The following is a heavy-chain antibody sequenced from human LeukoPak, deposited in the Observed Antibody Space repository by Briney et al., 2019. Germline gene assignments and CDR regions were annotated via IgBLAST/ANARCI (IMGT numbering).Heavy chain of an antibody. J-gene: IGHJ4*02. CDR1: GFTFRSYG. CDR2: ISYDGSNK. D-gene: IGHD3-22*01. CDR3: AKDRYDSSEGWIDY. V-gene: IGHV3-30*18. Sequence: PGGSLRLSCAASGFTFRSYGMHWVRQAPGKGLEWVAVISYDGSNKYYADSVKGRFTISRDNSKNTLYLQMNSLRAEDTAVYYCAKDRYDSSEGWIDYWGRGTLVTVSS.